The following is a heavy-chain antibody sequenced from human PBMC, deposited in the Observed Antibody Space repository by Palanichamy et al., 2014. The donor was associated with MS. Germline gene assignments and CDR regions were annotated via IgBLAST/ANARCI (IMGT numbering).Heavy chain of an antibody. Sequence: EVQLVESGGGLVQPGGSLRLSCAASGFTFSSYWMHWVRQAPGKGLVWVSRINSDGSSTSYADSVKGRFTTSRDNAKNTLYLQMNSLRAEDTAVYYCARDGELGREDAFDIWGQGTMVTVSS. D-gene: IGHD7-27*01. CDR1: GFTFSSYW. CDR3: ARDGELGREDAFDI. CDR2: INSDGSST. J-gene: IGHJ3*02. V-gene: IGHV3-74*01.